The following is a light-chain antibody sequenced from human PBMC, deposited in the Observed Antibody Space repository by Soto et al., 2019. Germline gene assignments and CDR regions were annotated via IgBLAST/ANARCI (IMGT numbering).Light chain of an antibody. CDR2: SAS. CDR1: QSIRTY. V-gene: IGKV1-39*01. CDR3: QQSYTTSIT. J-gene: IGKJ5*01. Sequence: DIQMTQSPSSLSASVGDRVTITCRASQSIRTYLSWYQHKAGKAPKLLIHSASSLQSGVPSRFSGSGSGTDFTLTISNLQPEDFATYFCQQSYTTSITFGQGTRLESK.